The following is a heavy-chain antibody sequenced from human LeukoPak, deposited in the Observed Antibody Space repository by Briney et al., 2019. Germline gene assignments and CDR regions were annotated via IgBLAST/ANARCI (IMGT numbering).Heavy chain of an antibody. CDR2: IKQDGSEK. CDR3: ARDSYYYDSSGDFGY. CDR1: GFTFSSYW. V-gene: IGHV3-7*01. J-gene: IGHJ4*02. Sequence: GGSLRLSCAASGFTFSSYWMSWVRQAPGKGLEWVANIKQDGSEKYYVDSVKGRFTISRDNAKSSLYLQMNSLRAEDTAVYYCARDSYYYDSSGDFGYWGQGTLVTVSS. D-gene: IGHD3-22*01.